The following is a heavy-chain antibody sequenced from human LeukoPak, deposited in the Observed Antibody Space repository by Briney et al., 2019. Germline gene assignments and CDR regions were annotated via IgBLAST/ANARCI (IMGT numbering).Heavy chain of an antibody. CDR1: GYSISNDYY. Sequence: SETLSLTCTVSGYSISNDYYWGWIRQPPGKGLEWIGNIYYSGSTYYNPSLKSRVTISVDTSKNQFSLKLTSVTAADTAVYYCAKHEYGDLKDFDYWGQGTLVTVTS. D-gene: IGHD4-17*01. CDR3: AKHEYGDLKDFDY. V-gene: IGHV4-38-2*02. CDR2: IYYSGST. J-gene: IGHJ4*02.